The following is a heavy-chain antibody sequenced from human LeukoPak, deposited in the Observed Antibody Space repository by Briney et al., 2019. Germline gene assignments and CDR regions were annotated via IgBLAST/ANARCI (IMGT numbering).Heavy chain of an antibody. J-gene: IGHJ3*02. Sequence: GASVKVSCKASGYTFTGYYMHWVRQAPGQGLEWMGWINGNSGDTNYAQKFQGRVTMTRDTSISTAYLELSGLRSDDTAVYYCARGAGAIARAFDIWGQGTMVTVSS. V-gene: IGHV1-2*02. CDR1: GYTFTGYY. CDR3: ARGAGAIARAFDI. D-gene: IGHD1-26*01. CDR2: INGNSGDT.